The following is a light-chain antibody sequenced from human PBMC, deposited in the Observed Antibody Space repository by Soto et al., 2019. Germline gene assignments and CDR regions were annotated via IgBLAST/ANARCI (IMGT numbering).Light chain of an antibody. V-gene: IGKV1-5*03. CDR3: QQHNSSPYT. CDR1: QSTNNX. Sequence: DIQLTQSPSTLSASVGDRVTISCRASQSTNNXVXWYQQKPGKAPKLLIYKASSLESGVPSRFSGSGSGTEFTLTISSLQPDDFATYYCQQHNSSPYTFGQGTKLEIK. CDR2: KAS. J-gene: IGKJ2*01.